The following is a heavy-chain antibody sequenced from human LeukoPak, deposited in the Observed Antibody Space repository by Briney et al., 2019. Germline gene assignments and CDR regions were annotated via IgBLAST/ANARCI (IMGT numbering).Heavy chain of an antibody. CDR3: AREERKTMISWATY. D-gene: IGHD3-22*01. V-gene: IGHV1-18*01. J-gene: IGHJ4*02. Sequence: PWASVKVSCKASGYTFTSYGISWVRQAPGQGLEWMGWISAYNGNTNYAQKLQGRVTMTTETSTSTAYMELRSLRSDDTAVYYCAREERKTMISWATYWGQGTLVTVSS. CDR1: GYTFTSYG. CDR2: ISAYNGNT.